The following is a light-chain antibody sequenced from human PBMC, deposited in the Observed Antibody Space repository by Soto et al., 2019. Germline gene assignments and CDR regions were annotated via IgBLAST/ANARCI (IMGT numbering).Light chain of an antibody. CDR2: GAS. Sequence: EIVLTQSPGTLSLSPGERATLSCRASQSLTSNYLAWYQQKAGQAPRLLIYGASSRATGIPDRFSGSGSGTDFTLTINRLEPEDFAVYFCQQYESSPSSYTFGQGTKLEIK. CDR3: QQYESSPSSYT. V-gene: IGKV3-20*01. J-gene: IGKJ2*01. CDR1: QSLTSNY.